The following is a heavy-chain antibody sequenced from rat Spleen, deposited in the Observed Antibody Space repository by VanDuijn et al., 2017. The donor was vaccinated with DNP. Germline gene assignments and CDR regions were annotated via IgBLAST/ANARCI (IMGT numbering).Heavy chain of an antibody. CDR3: TTHGLDPRGVFDY. CDR2: ISYDGSRT. D-gene: IGHD4-2*01. J-gene: IGHJ2*01. V-gene: IGHV5-29*01. CDR1: GFTFTNYA. Sequence: EVQLVESGGGLVQPGRSLKLSCAASGFTFTNYAMAWVRQAPTKGLEWVGTISYDGSRTYYRDSVKGRFTISRDKAKSTLYLQRDSLRSEDTATYYCTTHGLDPRGVFDYWGQGVMVTVSS.